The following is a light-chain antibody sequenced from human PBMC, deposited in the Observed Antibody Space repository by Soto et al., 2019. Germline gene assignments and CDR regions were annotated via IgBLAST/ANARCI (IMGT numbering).Light chain of an antibody. V-gene: IGKV1-27*01. J-gene: IGKJ2*01. CDR1: QDIHTY. Sequence: DIQMTQSPSSLSASVGDRVTITCRASQDIHTYLVWYQQKPGKAPNLLIYAASILQSGVPSRFRGSGSGADFTLTISSLQPEDAATYYCQKYDSAPYTFGQGTKVEIK. CDR2: AAS. CDR3: QKYDSAPYT.